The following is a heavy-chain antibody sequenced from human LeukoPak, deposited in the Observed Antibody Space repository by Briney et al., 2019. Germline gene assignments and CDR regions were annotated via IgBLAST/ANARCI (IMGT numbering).Heavy chain of an antibody. CDR1: GYTFTGYY. V-gene: IGHV1-2*06. Sequence: VASVKVSCKASGYTFTGYYMHWVRQAPGQGLEWMGRINPNSGGTNYAQKFQGRVTMTRDTSISAAYMELSRLRSDDTAVYYRARASGPPYYGSGSYYAYDYWGQGTLVTVSS. J-gene: IGHJ4*02. CDR3: ARASGPPYYGSGSYYAYDY. CDR2: INPNSGGT. D-gene: IGHD3-10*01.